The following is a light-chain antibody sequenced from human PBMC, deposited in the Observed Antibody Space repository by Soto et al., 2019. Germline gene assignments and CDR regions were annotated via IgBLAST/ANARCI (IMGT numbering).Light chain of an antibody. CDR3: SSYTSSSTRV. CDR2: DVS. Sequence: QSALTQPASVSGSPGQSITISCTGTSSDVGGYNYVSWYQQHPGKAPKLLIYDVSNRPSGVSNRFSGSKSANTASLTISGXXXXXXXXYYCSSYTSSSTRVFGGGTKLTVL. CDR1: SSDVGGYNY. J-gene: IGLJ2*01. V-gene: IGLV2-14*01.